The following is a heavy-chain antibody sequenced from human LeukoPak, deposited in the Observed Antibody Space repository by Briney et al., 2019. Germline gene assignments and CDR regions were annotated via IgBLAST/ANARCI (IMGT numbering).Heavy chain of an antibody. J-gene: IGHJ4*02. CDR3: ASEITPDYYDSSGFDY. D-gene: IGHD3-22*01. V-gene: IGHV4-61*02. CDR1: GASISSNTYS. Sequence: SETLSLTCSVPGASISSNTYSWSWLRQPAGKGLEWIGRIYTSGSTHYRPSLKSRVTISVDTSRNQFSLRLISVTAADTAVYYCASEITPDYYDSSGFDYWGQGTLVTVSS. CDR2: IYTSGST.